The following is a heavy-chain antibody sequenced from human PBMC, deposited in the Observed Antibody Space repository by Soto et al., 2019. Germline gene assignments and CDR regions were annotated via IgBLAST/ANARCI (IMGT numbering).Heavy chain of an antibody. J-gene: IGHJ4*02. V-gene: IGHV3-23*01. CDR1: GFTFNNYA. CDR2: ISGSGSST. Sequence: EVHLLESGGGLVQPGGSLRLSCEASGFTFNNYAMTWVRQTPGKGLQWVSTISGSGSSTFYADSVRGRFPISRDNSKNTLYLQMNSLRAEDTALYYCTKEKIASTVADLFDYWGQGTLVTVSS. CDR3: TKEKIASTVADLFDY. D-gene: IGHD6-19*01.